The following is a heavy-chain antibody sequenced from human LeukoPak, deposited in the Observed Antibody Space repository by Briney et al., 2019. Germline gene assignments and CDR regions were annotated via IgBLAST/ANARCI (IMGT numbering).Heavy chain of an antibody. D-gene: IGHD1-26*01. Sequence: PSETLSLTCTVSGDSISSYYWSWMRQPPGKGLEWIGYIYYSGSTKYNPSLKSRVTISIDTSKNQFSLKLRSVTAADTAVYYCATDTGSRFAYWGLGALVTVSS. CDR1: GDSISSYY. CDR3: ATDTGSRFAY. CDR2: IYYSGST. V-gene: IGHV4-59*01. J-gene: IGHJ4*02.